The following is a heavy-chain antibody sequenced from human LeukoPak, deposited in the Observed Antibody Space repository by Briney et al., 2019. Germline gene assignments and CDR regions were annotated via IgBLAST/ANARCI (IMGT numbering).Heavy chain of an antibody. D-gene: IGHD6-19*01. CDR2: MSSSGNII. V-gene: IGHV3-48*03. CDR1: GFTFNNYE. Sequence: GGSLTLSCAASGFTFNNYEMNWVRQAPGKGLEWLSYMSSSGNIIYYADSVKGRFTISRDSAKSSLYLQMNSLRAEDTAIYYCARSRGLAVAEGLPDYWGQGTLVTVSS. CDR3: ARSRGLAVAEGLPDY. J-gene: IGHJ4*02.